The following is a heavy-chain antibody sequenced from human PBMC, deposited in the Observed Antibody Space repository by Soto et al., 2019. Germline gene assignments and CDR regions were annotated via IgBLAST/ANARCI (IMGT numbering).Heavy chain of an antibody. CDR1: GFTFSDYS. J-gene: IGHJ6*02. Sequence: AGGSLRLSCAASGFTFSDYSMNWVRQAPGKGLEWVSSISGSSSYIYYADSVKGRFTISRDNSKNTLYLQMNSLRAEDTAVYYCAKDYSGSYYYYYGMDCWGQGTTVTVSS. CDR3: AKDYSGSYYYYYGMDC. V-gene: IGHV3-21*04. D-gene: IGHD1-26*01. CDR2: ISGSSSYI.